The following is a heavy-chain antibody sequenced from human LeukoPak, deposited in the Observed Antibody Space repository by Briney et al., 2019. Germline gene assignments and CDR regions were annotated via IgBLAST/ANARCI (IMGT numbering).Heavy chain of an antibody. V-gene: IGHV1-24*01. D-gene: IGHD1-26*01. CDR2: FDPEDGET. Sequence: ASVKVSCKVSGYTLTELSMHRVRQAPGKGLEWMGGFDPEDGETIYAQKFQGRVTMTEDTSTDTAYMELSSLRSEDTAVYYCATDGTATDAFDIWGQRTMVTVSS. CDR3: ATDGTATDAFDI. J-gene: IGHJ3*02. CDR1: GYTLTELS.